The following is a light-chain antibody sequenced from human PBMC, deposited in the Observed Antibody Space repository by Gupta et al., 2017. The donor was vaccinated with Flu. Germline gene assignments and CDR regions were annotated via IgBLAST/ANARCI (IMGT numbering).Light chain of an antibody. CDR2: DAS. CDR1: QSVSSY. Sequence: EIVLTQSPATLSLSPGEISTLSCRDSQSVSSYLAWYQQKPGQAPRLLIYDASNRAPGIPAGFGGGGDVKDFTRTSSRREDEDCAVYYVHQRSTLLTFGGGTKVDIK. V-gene: IGKV3-11*01. J-gene: IGKJ4*01. CDR3: HQRSTLLT.